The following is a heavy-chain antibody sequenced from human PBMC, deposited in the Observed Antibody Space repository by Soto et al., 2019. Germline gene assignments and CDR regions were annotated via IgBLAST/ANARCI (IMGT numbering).Heavy chain of an antibody. CDR1: GGSISSGGYY. J-gene: IGHJ4*02. CDR3: ARVRKLEGFDY. D-gene: IGHD1-1*01. V-gene: IGHV4-31*03. CDR2: IYYSGST. Sequence: QVQLQESGPGLVKPSQTLSLTCTVSGGSISSGGYYCSWIRQHTGKGLEWIGYIYYSGSTYYNPTLKSRITISVDTSKNQFSLKLSSVTAADTAVYYCARVRKLEGFDYWGQGTLVTVSS.